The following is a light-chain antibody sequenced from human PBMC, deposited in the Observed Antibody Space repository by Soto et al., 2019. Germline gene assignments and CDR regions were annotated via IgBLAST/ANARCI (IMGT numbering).Light chain of an antibody. J-gene: IGKJ1*01. CDR2: WAS. Sequence: DIVMTQSPDSLAVSLGERATFNCKSSQSILDRSKNKYYLAWYQQKSGQPPKLLIYWASLRESGVPDRFTGSGSGTDFTLTIGSLQAEDVAVYYCQQYFTSPWTFGQGTKVEI. CDR3: QQYFTSPWT. V-gene: IGKV4-1*01. CDR1: QSILDRSKNKYY.